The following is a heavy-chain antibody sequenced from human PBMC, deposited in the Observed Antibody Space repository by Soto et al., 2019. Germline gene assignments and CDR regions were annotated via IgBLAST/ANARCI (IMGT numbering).Heavy chain of an antibody. CDR1: GFSLSTSGVG. J-gene: IGHJ3*02. D-gene: IGHD3-9*01. CDR2: IYWDDDK. Sequence: QITLKESGPTLVKPTQTLTLTCTFSGFSLSTSGVGVGWIRQPPGKALEWLALIYWDDDKRYSPSLKSRLTNPKDTPQTQVVLTMTNMDPVDTATYYCAHRLVNYDILTGYYPHDAFDIWGQGTMVTVSS. V-gene: IGHV2-5*02. CDR3: AHRLVNYDILTGYYPHDAFDI.